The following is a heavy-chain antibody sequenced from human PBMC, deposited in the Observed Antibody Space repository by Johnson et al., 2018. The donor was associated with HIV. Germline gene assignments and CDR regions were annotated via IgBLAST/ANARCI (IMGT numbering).Heavy chain of an antibody. CDR1: GFTFSNAW. J-gene: IGHJ3*02. Sequence: VQLVESGGGLVKPGESLGLSCAASGFTFSNAWMSWVRQAPGKGLEWVGRIKSKTDGGTTDYAAPVKGRFTISRDDSKNTLYLQMNSLRAEDTAVYYCASPERPTGTQEEAFDIWGQGTMVIVSS. D-gene: IGHD1-1*01. CDR2: IKSKTDGGTT. CDR3: ASPERPTGTQEEAFDI. V-gene: IGHV3-15*01.